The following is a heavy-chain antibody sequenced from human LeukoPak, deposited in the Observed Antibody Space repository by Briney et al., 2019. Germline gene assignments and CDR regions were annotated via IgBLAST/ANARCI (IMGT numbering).Heavy chain of an antibody. J-gene: IGHJ3*02. D-gene: IGHD3-10*01. Sequence: ASVKVSCKVSGYSLSDLSMHWVRQAPGKGLEWMGGFDPEDGETIFAQKFQGRVSMTEDTSTDTAYMELSSLRFEDTATYYCARFGDLYDTFDIWGQGTMVIVSS. CDR2: FDPEDGET. CDR3: ARFGDLYDTFDI. V-gene: IGHV1-24*01. CDR1: GYSLSDLS.